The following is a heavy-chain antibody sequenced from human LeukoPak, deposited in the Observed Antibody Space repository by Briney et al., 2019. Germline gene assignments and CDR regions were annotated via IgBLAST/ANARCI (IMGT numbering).Heavy chain of an antibody. J-gene: IGHJ6*02. D-gene: IGHD6-13*01. V-gene: IGHV4-34*01. CDR2: INHSGST. Sequence: SETLSLTCAVYGGSFSGYYWSWIRQPPGKGLEWIGEINHSGSTNYNPSLKSRVTISVDTSKNQFSLKLSSVTAADTAVYYCASTFTGSSWIKENYYYYYGMDVWGQGTTVTVSS. CDR3: ASTFTGSSWIKENYYYYYGMDV. CDR1: GGSFSGYY.